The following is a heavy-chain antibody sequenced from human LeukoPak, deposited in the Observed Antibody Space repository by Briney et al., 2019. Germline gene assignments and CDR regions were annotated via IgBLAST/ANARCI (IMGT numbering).Heavy chain of an antibody. D-gene: IGHD4-17*01. CDR1: GYTFTGYY. J-gene: IGHJ3*02. Sequence: ASVKVSCKASGYTFTGYYMHWVRQAPGQGLEWMGRIIPIFGTANYAQKFQGRVTITTDESTSTAYMELSSLRSEDTAVYYCAGNYGDESRAFDIWGQGRMVTVSS. CDR3: AGNYGDESRAFDI. V-gene: IGHV1-69*05. CDR2: IIPIFGTA.